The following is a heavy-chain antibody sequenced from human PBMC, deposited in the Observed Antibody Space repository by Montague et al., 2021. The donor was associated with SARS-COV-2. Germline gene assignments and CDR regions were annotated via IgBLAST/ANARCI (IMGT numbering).Heavy chain of an antibody. CDR3: ARHRANAGSFDN. D-gene: IGHD1-1*01. Sequence: SETLSLTCTVSGGSITVSRYDWGWIRQPPGKGLEWNGSVHYTGTTSYHASLKSRLTISVDTSENQFSLKMTSVTASDTAVYYCARHRANAGSFDNWGQGTMVTVSS. V-gene: IGHV4-39*01. J-gene: IGHJ3*02. CDR1: GGSITVSRYD. CDR2: VHYTGTT.